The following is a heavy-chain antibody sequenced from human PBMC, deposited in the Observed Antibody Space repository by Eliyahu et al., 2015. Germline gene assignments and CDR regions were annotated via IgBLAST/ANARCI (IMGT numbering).Heavy chain of an antibody. J-gene: IGHJ4*02. D-gene: IGHD3-10*01. CDR1: GDXXSSXSAA. CDR3: ARVGGSGRSLDY. Sequence: QVQLQQSGPGLVKPSQXLSLTCAISGDXXSSXSAAWNXXRQSPSRGLEXLGRTYYRSKWYNDYAVSVKSRITINPDTSKNQFSLQLNSVTPEDTAIYYCARVGGSGRSLDYWGQGTLVTVSS. CDR2: TYYRSKWYN. V-gene: IGHV6-1*01.